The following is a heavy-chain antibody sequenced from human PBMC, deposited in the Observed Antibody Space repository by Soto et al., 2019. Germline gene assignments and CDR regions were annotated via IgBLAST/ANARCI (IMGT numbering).Heavy chain of an antibody. CDR1: GGSVTNINYF. J-gene: IGHJ3*01. CDR2: IYDTGTT. CDR3: ARHEYVSSSYDLLDV. D-gene: IGHD3-22*01. V-gene: IGHV4-39*01. Sequence: KASETLSLTCSVSGGSVTNINYFWAWIRQSPGKGLEWIANIYDTGTTFYNPSLGSRVSMTIDASKNRFALNLISVTASDTALYYCARHEYVSSSYDLLDVWGRGTMVTVSS.